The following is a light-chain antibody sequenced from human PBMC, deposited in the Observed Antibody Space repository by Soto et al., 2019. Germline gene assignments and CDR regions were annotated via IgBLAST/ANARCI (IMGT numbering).Light chain of an antibody. CDR2: DVN. J-gene: IGLJ2*01. Sequence: QSALTQPASVSGSPGQSITISCTGSSSDVGGYKYVSWYQQHPGKAPKLMIYDVNNRPSGVSNRFSGSKSGNTASLTISGLQAEDEAAYSCSSYTRISSLGYVVFGGGTKLTVL. CDR1: SSDVGGYKY. CDR3: SSYTRISSLGYVV. V-gene: IGLV2-14*01.